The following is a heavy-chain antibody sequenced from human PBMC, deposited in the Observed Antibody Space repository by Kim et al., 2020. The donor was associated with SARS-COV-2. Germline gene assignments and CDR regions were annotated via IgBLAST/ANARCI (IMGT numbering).Heavy chain of an antibody. CDR2: INPKSGGT. CDR3: AREVLTGRASDF. CDR1: GYTFTDYH. D-gene: IGHD3-9*01. J-gene: IGHJ4*02. Sequence: ASVKVSCKISGYTFTDYHIHWVRQAPRQGFEWMGRINPKSGGTDYAQKFQGRITLTRDTSISTAYMDLSSLKSDDTAVYYCAREVLTGRASDFWGQGTLVTVSS. V-gene: IGHV1-2*06.